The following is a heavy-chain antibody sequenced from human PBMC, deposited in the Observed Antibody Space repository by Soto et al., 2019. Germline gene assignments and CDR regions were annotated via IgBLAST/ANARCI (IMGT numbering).Heavy chain of an antibody. D-gene: IGHD3-3*01. J-gene: IGHJ6*02. Sequence: PGGSLRLSCAASGLSFGDDAMHWVRQAPGKGLEWVGVITYDGSSKYYAESVRGRFTISRDNSKSTLYLQMDSLITKDTAVYYFARDVGTQMDFWSTSGMDVWGQGTTVTVSS. V-gene: IGHV3-30-3*01. CDR3: ARDVGTQMDFWSTSGMDV. CDR1: GLSFGDDA. CDR2: ITYDGSSK.